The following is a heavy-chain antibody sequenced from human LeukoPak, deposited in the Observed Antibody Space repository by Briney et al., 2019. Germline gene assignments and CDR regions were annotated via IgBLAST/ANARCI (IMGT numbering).Heavy chain of an antibody. CDR1: GFTFSSYG. D-gene: IGHD3-9*01. J-gene: IGHJ4*02. CDR2: IRYDGSNK. V-gene: IGHV3-30*02. CDR3: ANGRTWYDILTGYHRPFDY. Sequence: GGSLRLSCAASGFTFSSYGMHWVRQAPGKGLEWVAFIRYDGSNKYYADSVKGRFTISRDNPKNTLYLQMNSLRAEDTAVYYCANGRTWYDILTGYHRPFDYWGQGTLVTVSS.